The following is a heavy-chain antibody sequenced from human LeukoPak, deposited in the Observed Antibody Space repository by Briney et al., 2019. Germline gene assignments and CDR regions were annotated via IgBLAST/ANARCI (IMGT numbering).Heavy chain of an antibody. J-gene: IGHJ6*03. Sequence: PSETLSLTCTVSGYSISSGYYWGWIRPPPGKGLEWIGSIYYSGSTYYNPSLKSRVTISVDTSKNQFSLKLSSVTAADTAVYYCARGRGGGGYEGEGYYYYYIDVWGKGTTVTISS. D-gene: IGHD5-12*01. CDR3: ARGRGGGGYEGEGYYYYYIDV. CDR1: GYSISSGYY. CDR2: IYYSGST. V-gene: IGHV4-38-2*02.